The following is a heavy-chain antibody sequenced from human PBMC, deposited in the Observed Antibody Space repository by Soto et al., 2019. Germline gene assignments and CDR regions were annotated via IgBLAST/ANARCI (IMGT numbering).Heavy chain of an antibody. CDR1: GFTFSSYA. V-gene: IGHV3-23*01. CDR3: AKPRIVGATSDFDY. CDR2: ISGSGGST. Sequence: GGSLRLSCAASGFTFSSYAMSWVRQAPGKGLEWVSGISGSGGSTYYADSVKGRFTISRDNSKNTLHLQMNSLRADDTAVYYCAKPRIVGATSDFDYWGQGTLVTVSS. J-gene: IGHJ4*02. D-gene: IGHD1-26*01.